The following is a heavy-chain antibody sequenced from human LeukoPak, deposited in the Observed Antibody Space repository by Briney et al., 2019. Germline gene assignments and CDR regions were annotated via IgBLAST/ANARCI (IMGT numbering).Heavy chain of an antibody. J-gene: IGHJ5*01. D-gene: IGHD4-11*01. V-gene: IGHV3-30*02. Sequence: PGGSLRLSCAASGFTFKNFGMHWVRQAPGKGLEWVAFIRFDGSDDYYADSVTGRFTISRDNSENTLSLQMKSLRTEDTAVYYCAAALRDDGTTVTSWDMDSWGQGTLVTVSS. CDR3: AAALRDDGTTVTSWDMDS. CDR2: IRFDGSDD. CDR1: GFTFKNFG.